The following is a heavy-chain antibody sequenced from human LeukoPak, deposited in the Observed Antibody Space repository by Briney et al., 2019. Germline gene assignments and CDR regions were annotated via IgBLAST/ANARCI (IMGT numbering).Heavy chain of an antibody. CDR1: GYTFTGYY. CDR3: ARALTPYSGYELGFGY. V-gene: IGHV1-2*02. CDR2: INPNSGAT. Sequence: ASVKVSCKASGYTFTGYYMHWVRQAPGQGLEWVGWINPNSGATNYAQKFQGRVTMTRDTSINTADMELSRLTSDDTAAYYCARALTPYSGYELGFGYWGQGTLVTVSS. J-gene: IGHJ4*02. D-gene: IGHD5-12*01.